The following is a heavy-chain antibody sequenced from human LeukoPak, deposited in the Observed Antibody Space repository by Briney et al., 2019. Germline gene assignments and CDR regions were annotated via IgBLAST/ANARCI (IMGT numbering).Heavy chain of an antibody. CDR3: ARVLGYCSGGSCHWFDP. D-gene: IGHD2-15*01. V-gene: IGHV3-33*01. CDR2: IWYDGTNK. J-gene: IGHJ5*02. Sequence: PGRSLRLSCAASGSTFSSHGIHWVRQAPGRGLEWVAVIWYDGTNKYYEDSVKGRFSISRDDSKNTVYLQMNSLRAEDTAVYYCARVLGYCSGGSCHWFDPWGQGTLVTVSS. CDR1: GSTFSSHG.